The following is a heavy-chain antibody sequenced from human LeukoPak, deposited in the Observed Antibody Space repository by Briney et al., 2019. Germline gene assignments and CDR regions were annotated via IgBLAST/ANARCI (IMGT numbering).Heavy chain of an antibody. J-gene: IGHJ3*02. CDR3: ARLRTPDYTRAYDAFDI. D-gene: IGHD4-11*01. CDR1: GYTFTGYY. Sequence: ASVKVSCKASGYTFTGYYMHWVRQAPGQGREWMGWINPNSGGTNYAQKFQGRVTMARDTSISTAYMELSRLRSDDTAVYYCARLRTPDYTRAYDAFDIWGQGTMVTVSS. CDR2: INPNSGGT. V-gene: IGHV1-2*02.